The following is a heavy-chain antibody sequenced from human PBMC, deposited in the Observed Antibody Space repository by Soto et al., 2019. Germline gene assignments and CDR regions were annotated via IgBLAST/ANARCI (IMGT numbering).Heavy chain of an antibody. CDR1: GYTFTSYG. J-gene: IGHJ5*02. V-gene: IGHV1-18*01. D-gene: IGHD3-22*01. Sequence: ASVKVSCKASGYTFTSYGISWVRQAPGQGLEWMGWISAYNGNTNYAQKLQGRVTMTTDTSTSTAYMELRSLRSDDTAVYYCARVSYYDSSGPSRGHNWFDPWGQGTLVTVS. CDR2: ISAYNGNT. CDR3: ARVSYYDSSGPSRGHNWFDP.